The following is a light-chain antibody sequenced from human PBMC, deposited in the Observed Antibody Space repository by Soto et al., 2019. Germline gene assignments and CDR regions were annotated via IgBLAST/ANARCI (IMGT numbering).Light chain of an antibody. V-gene: IGLV1-47*01. CDR1: SYNVGKNL. Sequence: QSVLTQPPSASGTPGQRVTISCSGGSYNVGKNLVYWYQQRPGTAPKLIIFKSNQRPSGVPDRFSGSNSGSSASLAISGLRSEDEADYYCSSYTSSSSVVFGGGTQLTVL. CDR2: KSN. CDR3: SSYTSSSSVV. J-gene: IGLJ2*01.